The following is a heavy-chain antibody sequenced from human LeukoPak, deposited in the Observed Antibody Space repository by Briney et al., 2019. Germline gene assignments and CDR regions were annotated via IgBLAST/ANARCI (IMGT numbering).Heavy chain of an antibody. V-gene: IGHV3-74*01. CDR1: AFSMNDFW. J-gene: IGHJ3*02. Sequence: PGGSLRLSCAASAFSMNDFWMHWVRQGPAKGLEWVSRINKDATITTYADSVKGRFTVSRDNVKNMVYLDMNGLRGDDTAVYYCARSGIGRGFDIWGRGATVTVSS. CDR3: ARSGIGRGFDI. CDR2: INKDATIT. D-gene: IGHD2/OR15-2a*01.